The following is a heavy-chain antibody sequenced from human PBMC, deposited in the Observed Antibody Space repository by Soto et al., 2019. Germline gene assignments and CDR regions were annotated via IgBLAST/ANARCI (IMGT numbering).Heavy chain of an antibody. D-gene: IGHD3-10*01. CDR3: ARARNVLLWFGESGAFDY. CDR2: ISAYNGNT. CDR1: GYTFTSYG. V-gene: IGHV1-18*04. J-gene: IGHJ4*02. Sequence: QVQLVQSGAEVKKPGASVKVSCKASGYTFTSYGISWVRQAPGQGLEWMGWISAYNGNTNYAQKLQGRGTMTTDTSTSTAYMELRSLRSDDTAVYYCARARNVLLWFGESGAFDYWGQGTLVTVSS.